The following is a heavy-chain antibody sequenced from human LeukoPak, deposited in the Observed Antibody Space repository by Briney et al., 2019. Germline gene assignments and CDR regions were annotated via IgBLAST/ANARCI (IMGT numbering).Heavy chain of an antibody. CDR2: MWSDGTKK. CDR1: GFTFSHYG. Sequence: GRSLRLSCAASGFTFSHYGMHWVRQAPGKGLEWVAVMWSDGTKKYYADSVKGRFTVSRDNSKNTLYLQMNSLRAEDTAVYYCAKDLAFWSGYYIRYFQHWGQGTLVTVSS. CDR3: AKDLAFWSGYYIRYFQH. V-gene: IGHV3-33*06. D-gene: IGHD3-3*01. J-gene: IGHJ1*01.